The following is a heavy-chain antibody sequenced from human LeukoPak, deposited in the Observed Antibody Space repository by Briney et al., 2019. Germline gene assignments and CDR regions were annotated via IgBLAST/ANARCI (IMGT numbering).Heavy chain of an antibody. V-gene: IGHV3-30*18. CDR3: AKDPSTYDAFDI. J-gene: IGHJ3*02. CDR2: ISYDGSNK. Sequence: GGSLRLSCAASGFTFSSYGMHWVRQAPGKGLEWVAVISYDGSNKKYADSVKGRFTISRDNSKNTLYLQMNSLRAEDTAVYYCAKDPSTYDAFDIWGQGTMVTVSS. CDR1: GFTFSSYG.